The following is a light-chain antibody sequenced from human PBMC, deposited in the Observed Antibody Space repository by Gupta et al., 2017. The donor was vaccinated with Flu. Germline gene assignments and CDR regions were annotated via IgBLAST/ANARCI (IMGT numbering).Light chain of an antibody. Sequence: NCKSSQSILYSSNNKNYLAWYQHKPGQPPKLLIYWASTRESGVPDRFNGSGPGTDFTLTISSLQAEDVAVYYCQQYYSTPWTFGQGTKVEIK. CDR2: WAS. CDR3: QQYYSTPWT. J-gene: IGKJ1*01. V-gene: IGKV4-1*01. CDR1: QSILYSSNNKNY.